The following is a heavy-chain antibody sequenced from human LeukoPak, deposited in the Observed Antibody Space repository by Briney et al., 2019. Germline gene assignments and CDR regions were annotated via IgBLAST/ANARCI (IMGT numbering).Heavy chain of an antibody. Sequence: SETLSLTCTVSGGPISSSFWSWIRQPPGKGLEWIGHIYYSGSTDYNPSLKSRVTISVDTSKNQFSLKLSSVTAADTAVYSCARRGANSGSYSHFDLWGRGTLVTVSA. CDR1: GGPISSSF. V-gene: IGHV4-59*01. CDR3: ARRGANSGSYSHFDL. J-gene: IGHJ2*01. CDR2: IYYSGST. D-gene: IGHD1-26*01.